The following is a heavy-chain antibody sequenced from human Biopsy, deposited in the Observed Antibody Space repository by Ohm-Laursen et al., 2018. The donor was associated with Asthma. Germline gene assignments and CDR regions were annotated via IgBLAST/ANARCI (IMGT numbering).Heavy chain of an antibody. Sequence: ASVKVSCKASGYTFNSAGITWVRQAPGQGLEWMGGISVYNGNTKDAQKLQDRVTMITDTSTSTAYMELRSLRSDDTAVYFCARAVDFSHYYGIDVWGQGTTVTVS. D-gene: IGHD4-23*01. CDR1: GYTFNSAG. J-gene: IGHJ6*02. CDR2: ISVYNGNT. V-gene: IGHV1-18*01. CDR3: ARAVDFSHYYGIDV.